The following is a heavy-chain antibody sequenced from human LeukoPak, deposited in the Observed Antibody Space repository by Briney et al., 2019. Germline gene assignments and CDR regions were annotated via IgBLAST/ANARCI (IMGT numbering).Heavy chain of an antibody. V-gene: IGHV3-15*01. CDR1: GFTFSSYA. CDR2: IKSKTDGGTT. CDR3: TTLRFLEWLPDY. D-gene: IGHD3-3*01. Sequence: GGSLRLSCAASGFTFSSYAISWVRQAPGKGLEWVGRIKSKTDGGTTDYAAPVKGRFTISRDDSKSTLYLQMNSLKTEDTAVYYCTTLRFLEWLPDYWGQGTLVTVSS. J-gene: IGHJ4*02.